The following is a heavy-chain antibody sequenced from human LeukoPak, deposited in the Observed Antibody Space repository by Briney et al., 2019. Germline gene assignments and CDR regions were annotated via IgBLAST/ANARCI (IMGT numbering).Heavy chain of an antibody. D-gene: IGHD6-19*01. V-gene: IGHV4-34*01. CDR2: INYGGST. CDR1: EMSFSAYY. CDR3: ARGFPPGSGSRGSHAFDV. J-gene: IGHJ3*01. Sequence: SETLSLTCAVSEMSFSAYYWNWIRPSPGKGLEWIGEINYGGSTKYAPSLEGRGTILIDTSKNQFSLKLTSVTAADTAVYYCARGFPPGSGSRGSHAFDVWGQGTMVTVSS.